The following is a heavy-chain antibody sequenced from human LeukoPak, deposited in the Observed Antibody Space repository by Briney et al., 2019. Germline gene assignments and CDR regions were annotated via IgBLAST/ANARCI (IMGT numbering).Heavy chain of an antibody. J-gene: IGHJ4*02. CDR2: IYYGGNS. CDR1: GGSISSGDYY. CDR3: AKGGNYDSGGYYSFHY. Sequence: PSETLSLTCTVSGGSISSGDYYWSWIRQPPGKGLEWIESIYYGGNSYYNTSLKSRVTISLDTSENQFSLKLRSVTAADTAVYYCAKGGNYDSGGYYSFHYWGQGTLVTVSS. V-gene: IGHV4-39*07. D-gene: IGHD3-22*01.